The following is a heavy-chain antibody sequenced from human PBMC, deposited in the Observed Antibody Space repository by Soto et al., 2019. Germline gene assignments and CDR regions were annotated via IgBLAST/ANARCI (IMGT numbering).Heavy chain of an antibody. D-gene: IGHD1-1*01. J-gene: IGHJ4*02. CDR3: ARVRYGDY. V-gene: IGHV1-18*01. Sequence: QVHLVQSGAEVKKPGASVKVSCKGSGYAFTTYGITWVRQAPGQGLEWMGWISAHNGNTNYAQKLQGRVTVTRDTSTSTAYMELRSLRSDDTVVYYCARVRYGDYWGQGALVTVSS. CDR1: GYAFTTYG. CDR2: ISAHNGNT.